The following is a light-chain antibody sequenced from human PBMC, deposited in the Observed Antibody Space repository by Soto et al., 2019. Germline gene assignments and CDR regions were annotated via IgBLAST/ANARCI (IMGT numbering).Light chain of an antibody. CDR3: QQYGSSLWT. Sequence: EIVLTQSPGTLSLSPGERATLSCRASQSVISSYLAWYQQKSGQAPRLFIYGASNRATGIPDRFSGSGSGTGFTLTISSLEPEDFAVYYCQQYGSSLWTFGQGTKVEI. CDR1: QSVISSY. V-gene: IGKV3-20*01. CDR2: GAS. J-gene: IGKJ1*01.